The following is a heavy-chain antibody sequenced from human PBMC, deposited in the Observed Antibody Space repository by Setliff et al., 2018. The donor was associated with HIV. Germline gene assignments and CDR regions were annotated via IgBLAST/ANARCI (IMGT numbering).Heavy chain of an antibody. J-gene: IGHJ5*02. Sequence: GGSLRLSCAAFGFTFSSYGMHWVRQAPGKGLEWVAIIWYDGSNKYYADSVKGRFTISRDNSKNTLYLQMNSLRAEDTAVYYCAIVVVPAAIFSGLRWFDPWGQGTLVTVSS. V-gene: IGHV3-33*01. CDR3: AIVVVPAAIFSGLRWFDP. CDR2: IWYDGSNK. CDR1: GFTFSSYG. D-gene: IGHD2-2*01.